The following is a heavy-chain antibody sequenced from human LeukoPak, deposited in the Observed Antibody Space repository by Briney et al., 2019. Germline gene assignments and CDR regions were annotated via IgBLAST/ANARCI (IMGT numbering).Heavy chain of an antibody. V-gene: IGHV4-61*02. CDR3: ARALGYCSGGSCYRYYYYMDV. D-gene: IGHD2-15*01. CDR1: GGSISSGSYY. CDR2: IYTNGST. J-gene: IGHJ6*03. Sequence: SQTLSLTCTVSGGSISSGSYYWSWIRQPAGKGLEWIGRIYTNGSTNYNPSLKSRVTISVDTSKNQFSLKLSSVTAADTAVYYCARALGYCSGGSCYRYYYYMDVWGKGTTVTVSS.